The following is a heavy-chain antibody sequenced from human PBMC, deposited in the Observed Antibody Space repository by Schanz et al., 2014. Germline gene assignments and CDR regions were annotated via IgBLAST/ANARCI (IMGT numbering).Heavy chain of an antibody. CDR2: INAHTGNT. CDR1: GYSFTTYD. V-gene: IGHV1-18*01. Sequence: QVQLVQSGAEVKKPGASVRVSCKASGYSFTTYDVNWVRQAPGQGPELMGWINAHTGNTQYAQKFQGRVNMTRDTVTTTVHLELTRLRTDDTAIYYCARVHIATYRYSSPGAFDIWGQGTRVTVSS. CDR3: ARVHIATYRYSSPGAFDI. J-gene: IGHJ3*02. D-gene: IGHD6-19*01.